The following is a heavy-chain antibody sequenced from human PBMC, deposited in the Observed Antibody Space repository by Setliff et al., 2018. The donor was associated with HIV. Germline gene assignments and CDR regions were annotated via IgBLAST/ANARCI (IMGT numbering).Heavy chain of an antibody. CDR3: ARGVAAAGL. Sequence: TLSLTCTVSDGSISSSSYYGAWIRQPPGKGLEWIGNIFYSGHTSYNPSLRSRVTISVDTSKNQFSLKLSSVTAADTAAYYCARGVAAAGLWGQGTLVTVSS. D-gene: IGHD6-13*01. CDR1: DGSISSSSYY. CDR2: IFYSGHT. J-gene: IGHJ4*02. V-gene: IGHV4-39*07.